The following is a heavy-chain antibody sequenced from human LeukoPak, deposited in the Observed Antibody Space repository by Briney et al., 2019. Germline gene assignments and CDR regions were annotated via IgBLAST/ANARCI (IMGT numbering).Heavy chain of an antibody. V-gene: IGHV1-2*02. CDR1: GYTFTGYF. D-gene: IGHD3-16*02. CDR3: ARDLSAHYGMDV. J-gene: IGHJ6*02. CDR2: INPNSGGT. Sequence: ASVKVSCKASGYTFTGYFMHWVRQAPGQGLEWMGWINPNSGGTNYAQKFQGRVTMTRDTSISTAYMELSRLRSDDTAVYYCARDLSAHYGMDVWGQGTTVTVSS.